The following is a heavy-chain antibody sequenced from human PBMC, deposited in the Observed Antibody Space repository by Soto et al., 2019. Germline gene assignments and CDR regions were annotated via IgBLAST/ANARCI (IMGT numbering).Heavy chain of an antibody. J-gene: IGHJ4*02. CDR1: GFTFRSYV. CDR2: TSYDGSNN. Sequence: QVQLVESGGGVVQPGTSLRLSCVGSGFTFRSYVIHWVRQAPGKGLEWVTLTSYDGSNNFYGDSVKGRFTISRHNSRNTVELQIDSLTCEDTAIYYCARWGTTGGLDVWGQGTLVSVSS. CDR3: ARWGTTGGLDV. V-gene: IGHV3-33*05. D-gene: IGHD3-16*01.